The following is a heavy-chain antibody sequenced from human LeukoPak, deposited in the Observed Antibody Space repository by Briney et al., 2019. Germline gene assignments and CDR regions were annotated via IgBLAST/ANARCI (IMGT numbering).Heavy chain of an antibody. CDR2: INYDGSSK. Sequence: GGSLRLSCAASGFILSSHWMHWVRQAPGKGLIWVSRINYDGSSKGYAGSVKGRFTISGDNAKNTLYLQMNSLRAEDTALYYCVRGGANSGNDHPLFDCWGQGTLVTVSS. D-gene: IGHD5-12*01. CDR3: VRGGANSGNDHPLFDC. V-gene: IGHV3-74*01. CDR1: GFILSSHW. J-gene: IGHJ4*02.